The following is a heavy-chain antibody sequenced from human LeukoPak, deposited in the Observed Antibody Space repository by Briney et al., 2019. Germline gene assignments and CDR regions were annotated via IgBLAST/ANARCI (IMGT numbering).Heavy chain of an antibody. Sequence: PSETLSLTCTVSGGSISSYYWSWIRQPPGKGLEWIGYIYYSGSTNYNPSLKSRVTISVDTSKNQFSLKLSSVTAADTAVYYCAREYCSGDSCYAGYFDYWGQGTLVTVSS. CDR1: GGSISSYY. CDR3: AREYCSGDSCYAGYFDY. D-gene: IGHD2-15*01. CDR2: IYYSGST. J-gene: IGHJ4*02. V-gene: IGHV4-59*01.